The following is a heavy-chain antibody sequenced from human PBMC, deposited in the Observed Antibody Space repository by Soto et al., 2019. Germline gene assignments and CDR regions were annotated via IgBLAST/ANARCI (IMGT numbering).Heavy chain of an antibody. CDR3: ARDKDYYDLYYHGMDV. J-gene: IGHJ6*02. Sequence: GGSLRLSCAASGFTFSSYGMHWVRQAPGKGLEWVSSINTFGSNIYYAYSVKARFTISRDNAENSLYLQMNSLRAEDTGLYYCARDKDYYDLYYHGMDVWGQGTTVTVSS. D-gene: IGHD3-22*01. V-gene: IGHV3-21*01. CDR2: INTFGSNI. CDR1: GFTFSSYG.